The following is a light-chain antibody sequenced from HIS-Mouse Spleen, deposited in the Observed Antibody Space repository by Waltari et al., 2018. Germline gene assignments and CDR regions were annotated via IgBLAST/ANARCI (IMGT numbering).Light chain of an antibody. CDR3: CSYAGSYTLV. J-gene: IGLJ2*01. CDR2: DVS. V-gene: IGLV2-11*01. CDR1: SSDVGGYNY. Sequence: QSALTQPRSESGSPGQSVTISCTGTSSDVGGYNYVPWYQQHPGKAPKLMIYDVSKRPSGVPDRFSGSKSGNTASLTISGLQAEDGADYYCCSYAGSYTLVFGGGTKLTVL.